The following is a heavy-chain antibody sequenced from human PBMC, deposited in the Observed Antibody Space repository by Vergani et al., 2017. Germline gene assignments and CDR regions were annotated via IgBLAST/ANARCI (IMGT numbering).Heavy chain of an antibody. Sequence: EVQLLESGGGLVQPGGSLRLSCAASGFTFSSYAMSWVRQAPGKGLEWVSAISGSGGSTYYADSVKGRFTISRDNSKNTLYLQMNSLRAEDTAVYYCAREAQQQLVYNEAFDIWGQGTMVTVSS. CDR2: ISGSGGST. J-gene: IGHJ3*02. CDR1: GFTFSSYA. V-gene: IGHV3-23*01. CDR3: AREAQQQLVYNEAFDI. D-gene: IGHD6-13*01.